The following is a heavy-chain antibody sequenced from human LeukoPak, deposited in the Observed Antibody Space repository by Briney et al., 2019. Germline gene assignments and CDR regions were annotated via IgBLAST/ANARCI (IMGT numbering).Heavy chain of an antibody. CDR3: PKVGSSSQASPLY. Sequence: PGGSLRLSCAASGFTFSSYAMSWVRQAPGKGLELVSAISGSGGSTYYADSVKGRFTISRDNSKNTLYLQMNSLRAEDTAVYYCPKVGSSSQASPLYWGQGTLVTVSS. CDR1: GFTFSSYA. J-gene: IGHJ4*02. CDR2: ISGSGGST. D-gene: IGHD6-13*01. V-gene: IGHV3-23*01.